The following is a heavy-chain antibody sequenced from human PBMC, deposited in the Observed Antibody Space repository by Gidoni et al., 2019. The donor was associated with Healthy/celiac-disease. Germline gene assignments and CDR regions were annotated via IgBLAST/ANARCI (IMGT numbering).Heavy chain of an antibody. V-gene: IGHV3-30-3*01. J-gene: IGHJ4*02. CDR2: ISYDGSNK. D-gene: IGHD3-3*01. CDR3: ARAVMYYDFWSGSPDY. CDR1: GFTFSSYA. Sequence: QVQLVESVGGVVQPGRSLRLSCAAYGFTFSSYAMSWVRQAPGKGLEWLAVISYDGSNKYYADSVKGRFTISRDNSKNTLYLQMNSLRAEDTAVYYCARAVMYYDFWSGSPDYWGQGTLVTVSS.